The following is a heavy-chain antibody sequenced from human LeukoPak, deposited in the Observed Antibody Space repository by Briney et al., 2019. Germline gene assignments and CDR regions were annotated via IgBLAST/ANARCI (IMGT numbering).Heavy chain of an antibody. CDR1: GFTFSSYG. Sequence: GGSLRLSCAASGFTFSSYGMHWVRQAPGKGLEWVAFIRYDGSNKYYADSVKGRFTISRDNSKNTLYLQMNSLRAEDTAVYYCAKAGRYCSSTSCYFPDYWGQGTLVTVSS. CDR2: IRYDGSNK. D-gene: IGHD2-2*01. J-gene: IGHJ4*02. V-gene: IGHV3-30*02. CDR3: AKAGRYCSSTSCYFPDY.